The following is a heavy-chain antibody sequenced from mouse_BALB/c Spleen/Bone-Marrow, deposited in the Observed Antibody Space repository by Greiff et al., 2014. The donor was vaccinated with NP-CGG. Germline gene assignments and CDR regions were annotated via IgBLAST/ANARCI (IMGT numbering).Heavy chain of an antibody. V-gene: IGHV1-31*01. CDR1: GYSFTGYY. J-gene: IGHJ2*01. D-gene: IGHD2-2*01. CDR3: ARRGVHYGYSGCSIDY. CDR2: INPFNGGT. Sequence: EVQLQQSGPELVKPGASMKISCKASGYSFTGYYMHWMKQSHGKNLEWIGLINPFNGGTDYNQKFKGKATLTVDKSSGTAYMELLSLTSEDSAVYYCARRGVHYGYSGCSIDYWGQGTTLTVSS.